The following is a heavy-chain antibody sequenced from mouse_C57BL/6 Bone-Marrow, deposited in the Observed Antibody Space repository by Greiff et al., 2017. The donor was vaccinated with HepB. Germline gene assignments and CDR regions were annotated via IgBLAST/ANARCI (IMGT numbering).Heavy chain of an antibody. V-gene: IGHV5-15*04. CDR3: ARQAYYGNWFAY. CDR1: GFTFSDYG. J-gene: IGHJ3*01. CDR2: ISNLAYSI. Sequence: EVMLVESGGGLVQPGGSLKLSCAASGFTFSDYGMAWVRQAPRKGPEWVAFISNLAYSIYYADTVTGRFTISRENAKNTLYLEMSSLRSEDTAMYYCARQAYYGNWFAYWGQGTLVTVSA. D-gene: IGHD2-10*01.